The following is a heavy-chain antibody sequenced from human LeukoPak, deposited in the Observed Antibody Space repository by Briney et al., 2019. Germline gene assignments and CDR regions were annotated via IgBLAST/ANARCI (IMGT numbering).Heavy chain of an antibody. Sequence: SETLSLTCTVSGGSISSYYWSWIRQPAGKGLEWIGRIYTSGSTNYNPSLKSRVTMSVDTSKNQFSLKLSSVTAADTAVYYCARTASQVYYYDSSGYYFDYWGQGTLVTVSS. CDR3: ARTASQVYYYDSSGYYFDY. CDR2: IYTSGST. V-gene: IGHV4-4*07. D-gene: IGHD3-22*01. J-gene: IGHJ4*02. CDR1: GGSISSYY.